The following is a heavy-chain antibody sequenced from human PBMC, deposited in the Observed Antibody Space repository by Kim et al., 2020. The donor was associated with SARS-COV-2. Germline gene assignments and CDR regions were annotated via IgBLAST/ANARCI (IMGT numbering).Heavy chain of an antibody. Sequence: DPVKGRFTISRDNSKNTLYLQMNSLRAEEMAVYYCARGNDYGGPWYYFDYWGQGTLVTVSS. CDR3: ARGNDYGGPWYYFDY. D-gene: IGHD4-17*01. J-gene: IGHJ4*02. V-gene: IGHV3-53*01.